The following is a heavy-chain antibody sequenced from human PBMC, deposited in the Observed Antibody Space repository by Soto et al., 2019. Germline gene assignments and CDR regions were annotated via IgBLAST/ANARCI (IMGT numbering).Heavy chain of an antibody. CDR3: AKGLLGDYETFGQIDY. J-gene: IGHJ4*02. CDR2: ISGSGGST. CDR1: GFTFSSYA. D-gene: IGHD4-17*01. V-gene: IGHV3-23*01. Sequence: PGGSLRLSCAASGFTFSSYAMSWVRQAPGKGLEWVSAISGSGGSTYYADSVKGRFTISRDNSKNTLYLQMNSLRAEDTAVYYCAKGLLGDYETFGQIDYWGQGTLVTVSS.